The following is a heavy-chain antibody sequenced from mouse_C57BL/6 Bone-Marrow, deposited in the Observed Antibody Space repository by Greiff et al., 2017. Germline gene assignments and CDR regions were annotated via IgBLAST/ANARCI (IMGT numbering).Heavy chain of an antibody. CDR1: GYAFSSSW. D-gene: IGHD2-3*01. CDR2: IYPGDGDT. V-gene: IGHV1-82*01. Sequence: VQLQESGPELVKPGASVKVSCKASGYAFSSSWMHWVKQRPGKGLEWIGRIYPGDGDTNYNGKFKGKATLTADKSSSTAYMQLSSLTSEDSAVYICARGLLPRFDYWGQGTTLTVSS. J-gene: IGHJ2*01. CDR3: ARGLLPRFDY.